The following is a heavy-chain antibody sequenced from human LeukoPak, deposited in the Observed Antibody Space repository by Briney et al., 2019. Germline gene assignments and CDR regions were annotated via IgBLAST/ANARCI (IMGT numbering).Heavy chain of an antibody. CDR3: AKVYVWNEYYFDY. J-gene: IGHJ4*02. Sequence: PGGSLRLSCAASGFTFSSQGMSWVRQAPGKGLECVSHISGSGGSSYYADSVKGRFTISRDNSKNTLYLQMNSLRAEDTAVYYCAKVYVWNEYYFDYWGQGTLVTVSS. V-gene: IGHV3-23*01. CDR1: GFTFSSQG. D-gene: IGHD1-1*01. CDR2: ISGSGGSS.